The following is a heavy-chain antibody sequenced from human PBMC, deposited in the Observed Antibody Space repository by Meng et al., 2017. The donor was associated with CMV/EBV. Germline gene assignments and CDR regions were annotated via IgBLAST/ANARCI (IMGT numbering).Heavy chain of an antibody. Sequence: SETLSLTCAVYGGSFSGYYWSWIRQSPGKGLEWIGEINHSGSTNYNPSLKSRVTISVDTSKNQFSLKLSSVTATDTAVYYCARGSGSSPVDYWGQGTLVTVSS. V-gene: IGHV4-34*01. CDR3: ARGSGSSPVDY. D-gene: IGHD1-26*01. CDR1: GGSFSGYY. J-gene: IGHJ4*02. CDR2: INHSGST.